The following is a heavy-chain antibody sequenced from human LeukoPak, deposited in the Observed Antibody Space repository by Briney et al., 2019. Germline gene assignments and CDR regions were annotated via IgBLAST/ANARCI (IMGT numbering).Heavy chain of an antibody. CDR1: GYTFTSYA. CDR2: INAGNGNT. D-gene: IGHD2-2*01. V-gene: IGHV1-3*01. J-gene: IGHJ4*02. Sequence: GASVNVSCKSSGYTFTSYAMHWVRQAPGQRLEWMGWINAGNGNTKYSQKFQGRVTITRDTSASTAYMELSSLRSEDTAVYYCARQPKYQLLWPTYFDYWGQGTLVTVSS. CDR3: ARQPKYQLLWPTYFDY.